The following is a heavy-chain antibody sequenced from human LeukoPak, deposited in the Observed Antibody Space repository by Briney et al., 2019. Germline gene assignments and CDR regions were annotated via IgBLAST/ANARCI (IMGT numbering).Heavy chain of an antibody. CDR3: ARKWHGGFDI. Sequence: GGSLRLSCIGSGFTFADYALSWVLQAPGKGLEWVSDQSDTGYYRNYAESAKGRFTISRDNSKSTLWLQMNSLRAEDTALYYCARKWHGGFDIWSQGTMVTVSS. J-gene: IGHJ3*02. D-gene: IGHD2-8*01. CDR1: GFTFADYA. CDR2: QSDTGYYR. V-gene: IGHV3-23*01.